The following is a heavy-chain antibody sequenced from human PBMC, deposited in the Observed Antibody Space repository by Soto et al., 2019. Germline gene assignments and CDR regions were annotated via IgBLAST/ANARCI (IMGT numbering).Heavy chain of an antibody. CDR2: IYYSGST. Sequence: QVQLQESGPGLVKPSQTLSLTCTVSGGSISSGGYYWSWIRQHPGKGLEWIGYIYYSGSTYYNPSLKFRVTISVETSKNQFSLKLSSVTAADTAVYYCARGRRRAAARKDYYNYYYMDVWGKGTTVTVSS. CDR3: ARGRRRAAARKDYYNYYYMDV. J-gene: IGHJ6*03. CDR1: GGSISSGGYY. V-gene: IGHV4-31*03. D-gene: IGHD6-13*01.